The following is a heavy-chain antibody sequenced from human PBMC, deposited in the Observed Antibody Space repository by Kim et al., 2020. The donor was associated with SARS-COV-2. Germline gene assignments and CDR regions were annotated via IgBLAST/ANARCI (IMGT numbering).Heavy chain of an antibody. CDR2: ISYDGSNK. Sequence: GGSLRLSCAASGFTFSSYAMHWVRQAPGKGLEWVAVISYDGSNKYYADSVKGRFTIFRDNSKNTLYLQMNSLRAEDTAVYYCARSPRSRLTSWLVQGYFDYWGQGTLVTVSS. CDR1: GFTFSSYA. J-gene: IGHJ4*02. D-gene: IGHD2-2*01. V-gene: IGHV3-30*04. CDR3: ARSPRSRLTSWLVQGYFDY.